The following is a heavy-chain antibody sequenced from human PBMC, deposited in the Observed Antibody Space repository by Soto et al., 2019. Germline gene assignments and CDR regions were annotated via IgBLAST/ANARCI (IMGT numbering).Heavy chain of an antibody. J-gene: IGHJ5*02. CDR3: ARPGGGFDNWFDP. Sequence: QVQLQESGPGLVKPSETLSLTCTVSGDSISSFYWSWIRQPPGKGLEWIGYTRSTNYTPSLKSRVTITVDTSLNQVSLRLTSVTAADTAVYYCARPGGGFDNWFDPWGQGTLVTVSS. CDR2: TRST. CDR1: GDSISSFY. V-gene: IGHV4-59*08.